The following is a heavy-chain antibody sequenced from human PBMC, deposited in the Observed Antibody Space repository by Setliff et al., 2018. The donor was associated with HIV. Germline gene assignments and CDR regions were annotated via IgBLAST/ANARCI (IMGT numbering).Heavy chain of an antibody. Sequence: SETLSLTCTLSGGSVSSSGYYWGWLRQPPGQGPEWIGSVYYTGSTYYSLSLSSRVTISVDTSKNQFSLKLSSVTAADTAVYYCARGGYIAARFYYFDYWGQGLLVTVSS. D-gene: IGHD6-6*01. J-gene: IGHJ4*02. CDR1: GGSVSSSGYY. CDR2: VYYTGST. V-gene: IGHV4-39*07. CDR3: ARGGYIAARFYYFDY.